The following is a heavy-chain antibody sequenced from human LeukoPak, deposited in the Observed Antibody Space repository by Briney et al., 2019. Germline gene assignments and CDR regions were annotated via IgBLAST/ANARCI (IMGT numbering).Heavy chain of an antibody. CDR3: ARDYYDSSGYYFY. D-gene: IGHD3-22*01. Sequence: PSQTLSLTCTVSGGSISSGSYYWSWLRQPAGTGLEGIGRIYTSGSTNYNPSLKSRVTISVDTSKNQFSLKLSSVTAADTAVYYCARDYYDSSGYYFYWGQGTLVTVSS. CDR1: GGSISSGSYY. V-gene: IGHV4-61*02. J-gene: IGHJ4*02. CDR2: IYTSGST.